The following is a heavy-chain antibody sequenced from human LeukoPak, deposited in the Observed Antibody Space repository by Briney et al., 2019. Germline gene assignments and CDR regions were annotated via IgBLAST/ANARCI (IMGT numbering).Heavy chain of an antibody. Sequence: GGSLRLSCAASEFTFSNYAMSWVRQAPGKGLEWVAFIWYEGSKQYHADSVKGRFTISRDNSTLCLQMNSLRDEDMAVYYWARGYCTNSNCFDESPLDVWGQGTTVTVSS. J-gene: IGHJ6*02. V-gene: IGHV3-33*01. CDR1: EFTFSNYA. CDR2: IWYEGSKQ. D-gene: IGHD2-8*01. CDR3: ARGYCTNSNCFDESPLDV.